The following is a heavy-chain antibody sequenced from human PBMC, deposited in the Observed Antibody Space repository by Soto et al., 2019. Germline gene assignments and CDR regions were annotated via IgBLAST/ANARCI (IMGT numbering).Heavy chain of an antibody. CDR3: AKDQLGYCSGGSCYYYDGMDV. Sequence: GGSLRLSCAASGFTFSSYGMHWVRQAPGKGLEWVAVISYDGSNKYYADSVKGRFTISRDNSKNTLYLQMNSLRAEDTAVYYCAKDQLGYCSGGSCYYYDGMDVWGQGTTVTVSS. CDR2: ISYDGSNK. D-gene: IGHD2-15*01. J-gene: IGHJ6*02. V-gene: IGHV3-30*18. CDR1: GFTFSSYG.